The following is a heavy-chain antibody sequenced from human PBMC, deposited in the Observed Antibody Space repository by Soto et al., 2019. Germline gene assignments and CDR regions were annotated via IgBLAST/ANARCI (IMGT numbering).Heavy chain of an antibody. Sequence: EVQLVELGGGLVQPGGSLRLSCEASGFSFSSYEMNWVRQAPGKGPEWVAYISGSGTTIYYADSVKGRFSISRDNAKDALFLHRRSVRAEDTAVYYCASDGGTRYADDVWWTFRPLGYWGQGPLVTVSS. CDR1: GFSFSSYE. CDR3: ASDGGTRYADDVWWTFRPLGY. CDR2: ISGSGTTI. V-gene: IGHV3-48*03. J-gene: IGHJ4*02. D-gene: IGHD3-16*02.